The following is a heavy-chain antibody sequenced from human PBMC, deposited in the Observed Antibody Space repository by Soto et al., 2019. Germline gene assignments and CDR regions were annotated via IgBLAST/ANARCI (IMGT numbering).Heavy chain of an antibody. V-gene: IGHV3-7*04. Sequence: EVQLVESGGVLVQPGGSLRLSCAASGFTFSTYWMSWVRQAPGKGLEWVANIKPDGSQKWYVDSVKGRFTISRDNAKNSLYLQMNSLRAEDTAVYYCARGDYYDSSGPFSDAFDIWGQGTMVTVSS. J-gene: IGHJ3*02. CDR3: ARGDYYDSSGPFSDAFDI. CDR2: IKPDGSQK. D-gene: IGHD3-22*01. CDR1: GFTFSTYW.